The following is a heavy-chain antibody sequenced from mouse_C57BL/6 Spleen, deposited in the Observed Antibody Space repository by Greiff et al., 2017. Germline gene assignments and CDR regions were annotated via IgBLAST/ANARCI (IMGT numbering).Heavy chain of an antibody. CDR1: GYTFTSYT. CDR2: INPSSGYT. CDR3: ARENSYGSSWEFDV. J-gene: IGHJ1*03. Sequence: VQLQQSGAELARPGASVKMSCKASGYTFTSYTMHWVKQRPGQGLEWIGYINPSSGYTKYNQKFKDKATLTADKSSSPAYMQLSRLTSEDSAVYYCARENSYGSSWEFDVWGTGTTVTVSS. V-gene: IGHV1-4*01. D-gene: IGHD1-1*01.